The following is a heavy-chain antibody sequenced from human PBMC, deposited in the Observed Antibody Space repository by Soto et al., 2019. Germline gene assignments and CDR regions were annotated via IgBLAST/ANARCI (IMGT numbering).Heavy chain of an antibody. Sequence: PGGSLRLSCAASGFTFSGSAMHWVRQASGKGLEWVGRIRSKANSYATAYAASVKGRFTISRDDSKNTAYLQMNSLKTEDTAVYYCTRHSPEGYCSGGSCYFRFDPWGQGTLVTVSS. CDR3: TRHSPEGYCSGGSCYFRFDP. CDR2: IRSKANSYAT. D-gene: IGHD2-15*01. V-gene: IGHV3-73*01. J-gene: IGHJ5*02. CDR1: GFTFSGSA.